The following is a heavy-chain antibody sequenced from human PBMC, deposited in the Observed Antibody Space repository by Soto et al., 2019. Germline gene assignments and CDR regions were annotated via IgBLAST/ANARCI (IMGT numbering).Heavy chain of an antibody. J-gene: IGHJ6*02. Sequence: TVGSLRLSCAASGFTFSSYWMHWVRQAPGKGLVWVSRINSDGSSTSYADSVKGRFTISRDNAKNTLYLQMNSLRAEDTAVYYCARDGYYDFWSGLAASYYYGMDVWGQGTTVTVSS. V-gene: IGHV3-74*01. CDR1: GFTFSSYW. D-gene: IGHD3-3*01. CDR3: ARDGYYDFWSGLAASYYYGMDV. CDR2: INSDGSST.